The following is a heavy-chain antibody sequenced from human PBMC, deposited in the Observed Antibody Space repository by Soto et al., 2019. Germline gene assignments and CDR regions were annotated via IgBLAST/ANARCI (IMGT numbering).Heavy chain of an antibody. J-gene: IGHJ4*02. CDR1: GYTFTSYD. Sequence: ASVKVSCKASGYTFTSYDINWVRQATGQGLEWMGWMNPNSGNTDYAQKFQGRVTMTRNTSISTAYMELSSLRSEDTAVFYCARELSSGWFSNWGQGTLVTVSS. CDR3: ARELSSGWFSN. D-gene: IGHD6-19*01. CDR2: MNPNSGNT. V-gene: IGHV1-8*01.